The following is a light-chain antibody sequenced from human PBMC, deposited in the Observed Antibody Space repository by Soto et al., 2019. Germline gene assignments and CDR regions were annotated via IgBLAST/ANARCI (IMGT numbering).Light chain of an antibody. Sequence: QRTQSPSTLSASIGDRVTITCRASQSINNRLAWYQPMPGKAPNLLIYDASSLESGVPSRFRGSGSETEFTLTIRGLKPDDFATDYCQQFIDGWTFGQGTKVDIK. J-gene: IGKJ1*01. V-gene: IGKV1-5*01. CDR3: QQFIDGWT. CDR1: QSINNR. CDR2: DAS.